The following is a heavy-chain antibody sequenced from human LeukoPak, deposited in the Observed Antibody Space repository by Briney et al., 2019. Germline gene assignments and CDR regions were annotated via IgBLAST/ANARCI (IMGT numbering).Heavy chain of an antibody. CDR3: GGSSGYSKYFQH. CDR2: ISAYNGNT. J-gene: IGHJ1*01. CDR1: GYTFTSYG. V-gene: IGHV1-18*01. Sequence: ASVKVSCKASGYTFTSYGITWVRQAPGQGLEWMGWISAYNGNTNYAQKLQGRVTMTTDTSTSTAYMELRSRRSDDTAVYYCGGSSGYSKYFQHGGQGTLVTVSS. D-gene: IGHD3-22*01.